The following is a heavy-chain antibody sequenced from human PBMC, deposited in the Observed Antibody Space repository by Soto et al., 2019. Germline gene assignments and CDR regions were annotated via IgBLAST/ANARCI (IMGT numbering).Heavy chain of an antibody. J-gene: IGHJ6*02. CDR2: IYYRGAT. Sequence: SETLSLTCTVSGGSLDSYYWNWIRQSPEKGLEWIAYIYYRGATNYNPSFRSRATISLDTSKNQFSLNLRSVTAADTAVYYCARVHCSAGTCLDGLDFWGQGTTVTVSS. D-gene: IGHD2-15*01. V-gene: IGHV4-59*01. CDR3: ARVHCSAGTCLDGLDF. CDR1: GGSLDSYY.